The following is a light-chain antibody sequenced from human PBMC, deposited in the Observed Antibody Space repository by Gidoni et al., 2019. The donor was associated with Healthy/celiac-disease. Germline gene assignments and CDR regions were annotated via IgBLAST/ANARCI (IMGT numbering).Light chain of an antibody. V-gene: IGKV3-11*01. CDR2: DAS. CDR3: QQRSNWPPS. CDR1: QSVSSY. Sequence: EIVLTQSPATLSLSPGARATLSGRASQSVSSYLAWYQQTPGQSPRLLIYDASNRATGIPARFSGSGSGTDFPLTISSLEPEDFAVYYCQQRSNWPPSFGGGTKVEIK. J-gene: IGKJ4*01.